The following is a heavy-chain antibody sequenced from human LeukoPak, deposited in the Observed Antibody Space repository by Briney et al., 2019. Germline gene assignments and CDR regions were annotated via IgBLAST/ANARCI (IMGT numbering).Heavy chain of an antibody. J-gene: IGHJ6*02. CDR3: ARDGGSYLWKAYYYGMDV. CDR1: GYTFTSYG. D-gene: IGHD1-26*01. Sequence: EASVKVSCKASGYTFTSYGISWVRQAPGQGLEWMGWISAYNGNTNYAQKLQGRVTMTTDTSTSTAYMELRSLRSDDTAVYYCARDGGSYLWKAYYYGMDVWGQGTTVTVSS. CDR2: ISAYNGNT. V-gene: IGHV1-18*01.